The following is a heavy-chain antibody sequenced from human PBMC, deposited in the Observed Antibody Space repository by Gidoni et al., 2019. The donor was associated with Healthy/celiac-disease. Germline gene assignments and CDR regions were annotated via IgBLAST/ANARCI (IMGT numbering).Heavy chain of an antibody. CDR3: ARDPGVPAENWFDP. CDR2: ISSSSSTI. Sequence: EVQLVESGGGLVQPGGSLRLPCAASGFTFSSYSMNWVRQAPGKGLEWVSYISSSSSTIYYADSVKGRFTISRDNAKNSLYLQMNSLRDEDTAVYYCARDPGVPAENWFDPWGQGTLVTVSS. J-gene: IGHJ5*02. V-gene: IGHV3-48*02. CDR1: GFTFSSYS. D-gene: IGHD2-2*01.